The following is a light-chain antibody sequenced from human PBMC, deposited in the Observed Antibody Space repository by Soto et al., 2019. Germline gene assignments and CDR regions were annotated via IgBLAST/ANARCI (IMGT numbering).Light chain of an antibody. CDR3: QQTYSTSWT. CDR2: TAS. CDR1: QSISSY. Sequence: DIQMTQSPSSLSASVGDRVTITCRTSQSISSYLNWYQHKVGKAPKLLIHTASNLQTGVPSRFSGSGSGTDFTLTISSLQPEDFATYYCQQTYSTSWTFGQGTKVEIK. J-gene: IGKJ1*01. V-gene: IGKV1-39*01.